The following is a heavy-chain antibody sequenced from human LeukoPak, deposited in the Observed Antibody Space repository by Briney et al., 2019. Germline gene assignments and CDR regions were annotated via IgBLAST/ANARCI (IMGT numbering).Heavy chain of an antibody. CDR2: ISGSGGST. CDR3: AKDKEITMIVVVFDAFDI. V-gene: IGHV3-23*01. Sequence: QPGGSLRLSCAASGFTFSSYAMSWVRQAPGKGLEWVSAISGSGGSTYYADSVKGRFTTSRDNSKNTLYLQMNSLRAEDTAVYYCAKDKEITMIVVVFDAFDIWGQGTMATVPS. CDR1: GFTFSSYA. J-gene: IGHJ3*02. D-gene: IGHD3-22*01.